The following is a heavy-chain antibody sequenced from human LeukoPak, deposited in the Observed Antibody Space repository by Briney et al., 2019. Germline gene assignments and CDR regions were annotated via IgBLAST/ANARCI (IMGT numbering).Heavy chain of an antibody. CDR1: GYSFTSYW. D-gene: IGHD3-22*01. Sequence: GESPKISCKGSGYSFTSYWIGWVRQMPGKGLEWMGIIYPGDSDTRYSPSFQGQVTISADKSISTAYLQWSSLKASDTAMYYCARHRYYYDSSGYYRRYAFDIWGQGTMVTVSS. J-gene: IGHJ3*02. CDR3: ARHRYYYDSSGYYRRYAFDI. CDR2: IYPGDSDT. V-gene: IGHV5-51*01.